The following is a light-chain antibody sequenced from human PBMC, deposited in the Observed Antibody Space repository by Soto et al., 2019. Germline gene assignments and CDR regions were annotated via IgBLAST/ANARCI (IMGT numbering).Light chain of an antibody. CDR3: QKSYTTPWT. Sequence: DIQMTQSPSSLSASVGDRVTITCRASQSISSYLNWYQQKPGKAPKLLIYATSSLQRWVPARFSGSGYGTVFTLTITSLQPEDFATYYCQKSYTTPWTFGQGTKVDIK. CDR2: ATS. J-gene: IGKJ1*01. CDR1: QSISSY. V-gene: IGKV1-39*01.